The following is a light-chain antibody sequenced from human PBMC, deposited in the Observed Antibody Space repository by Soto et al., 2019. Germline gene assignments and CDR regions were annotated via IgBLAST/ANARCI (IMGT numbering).Light chain of an antibody. CDR3: QQYGSSPFT. CDR1: QSVSSSY. V-gene: IGKV3-20*01. J-gene: IGKJ5*01. CDR2: GAS. Sequence: DIVLTQSPGSLSLSAGEWASLXXRASQSVSSSYIAWYQQRPGQTPSXXIYGASTRATGIPDRFSGSGSGTHFTLTISRLEPGDFAVYYCQQYGSSPFTFGPGTRLEI.